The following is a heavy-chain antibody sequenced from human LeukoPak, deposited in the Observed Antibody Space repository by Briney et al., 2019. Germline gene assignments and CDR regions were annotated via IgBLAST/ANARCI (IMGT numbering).Heavy chain of an antibody. CDR1: GYTFTNYD. CDR3: ARGSRFLGRDYYYMDV. D-gene: IGHD3-3*01. V-gene: IGHV1-8*01. Sequence: GSSVTDSCKGTGYTFTNYDINWVRQAAGHGLEWMGWMNPKTGNTASAHKFQGRVTMTRNISISTAYMELRSVRSEDTALYYCARGSRFLGRDYYYMDVWGKGTTVTVSS. CDR2: MNPKTGNT. J-gene: IGHJ6*03.